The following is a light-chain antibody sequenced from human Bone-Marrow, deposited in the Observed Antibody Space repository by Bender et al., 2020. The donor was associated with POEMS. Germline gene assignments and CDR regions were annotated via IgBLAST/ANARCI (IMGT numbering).Light chain of an antibody. Sequence: QSALTQPRSVSGSPGQSVTISCTGASSDAGVSWYQLHPGKAPKVMIYEGSKRPSGVSNRFSGSGSGNTASLTISGLRAEDEAHYYCSSYTGFEGVIGVFGGGTKLTVL. CDR1: SSDAG. J-gene: IGLJ2*01. CDR3: SSYTGFEGVIGV. V-gene: IGLV2-11*01. CDR2: EGS.